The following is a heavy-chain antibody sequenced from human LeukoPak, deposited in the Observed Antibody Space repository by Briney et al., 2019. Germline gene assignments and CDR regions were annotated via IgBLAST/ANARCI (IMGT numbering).Heavy chain of an antibody. V-gene: IGHV1-2*02. CDR2: INPNSGGT. J-gene: IGHJ3*02. CDR1: GYTFTGYY. D-gene: IGHD3-10*01. Sequence: ASVKVSCKAPGYTFTGYYMHWVRQAPGQGLEWMGWINPNSGGTNYAQKFQGRVTMTRDTSISTAYMELSRLRSDDTAVYYCARFLSQSGSFDIWGRGTMVTVSS. CDR3: ARFLSQSGSFDI.